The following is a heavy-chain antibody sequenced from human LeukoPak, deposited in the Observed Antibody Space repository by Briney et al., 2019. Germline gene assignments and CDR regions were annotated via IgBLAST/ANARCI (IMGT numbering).Heavy chain of an antibody. V-gene: IGHV4-39*01. CDR2: IYYSGST. CDR1: GGSISSSTYY. CDR3: ARQYTGIDY. J-gene: IGHJ4*02. Sequence: SETLSLTCTVSGGSISSSTYYWGWIRQPPGKGLEWIGSIYYSGSTYYYPSLKSRVTISVDPSNNQFSLKLSSVTASDTAVYYCARQYTGIDYWGQGTLVTVSS. D-gene: IGHD2-2*02.